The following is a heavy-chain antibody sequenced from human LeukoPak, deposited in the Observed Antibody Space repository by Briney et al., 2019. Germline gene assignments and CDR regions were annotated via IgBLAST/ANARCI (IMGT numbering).Heavy chain of an antibody. CDR3: VGIRGRGVLDI. CDR1: GGSMISSNYF. V-gene: IGHV4-39*01. CDR2: LFYRGNM. J-gene: IGHJ3*02. Sequence: SETLSLTCSVSGGSMISSNYFWGWIRQAPGKGLAWVGTLFYRGNMYYDASLKSRLNISIDASKNQLSLTMKSVTAADTAVYYCVGIRGRGVLDIWGPGTVVVVSS. D-gene: IGHD1-26*01.